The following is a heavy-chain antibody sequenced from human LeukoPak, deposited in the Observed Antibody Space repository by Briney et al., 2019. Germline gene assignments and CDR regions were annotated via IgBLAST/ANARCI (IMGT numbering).Heavy chain of an antibody. D-gene: IGHD6-13*01. CDR2: IYYSGST. CDR3: ARHLLTWHSSSWYWFDP. CDR1: GGSISSSSYY. J-gene: IGHJ5*02. V-gene: IGHV4-39*01. Sequence: SETLSLTCTVSGGSISSSSYYWGWIRQPPGKGLEWIGSIYYSGSTYYNPSLKSRVTISVDTSKNQFSLKLSSVTAADTAVYYCARHLLTWHSSSWYWFDPWGQGTLVTVSS.